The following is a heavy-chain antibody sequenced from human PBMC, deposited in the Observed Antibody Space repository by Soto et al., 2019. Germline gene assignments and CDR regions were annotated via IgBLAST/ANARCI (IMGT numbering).Heavy chain of an antibody. V-gene: IGHV1-18*01. CDR1: GYTFTSYG. Sequence: QVQLVQSGAEVKKPGASVKVSCKASGYTFTSYGISWVRQAPGQGLEWMGWISAYNGNTNYAQKLQGRVTMTTDTSTSTAYMELRSLRSDDTAVYYCARVLDLNGSGSYYNYGMDVWGQGTTVTVSS. J-gene: IGHJ6*02. D-gene: IGHD3-10*01. CDR2: ISAYNGNT. CDR3: ARVLDLNGSGSYYNYGMDV.